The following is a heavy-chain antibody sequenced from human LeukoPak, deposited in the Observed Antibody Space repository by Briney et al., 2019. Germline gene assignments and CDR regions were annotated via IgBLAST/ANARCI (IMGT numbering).Heavy chain of an antibody. D-gene: IGHD3/OR15-3a*01. V-gene: IGHV1-2*02. CDR3: AGVDRRGLNWFDP. J-gene: IGHJ5*02. CDR1: GYTFTGYY. CDR2: INPNSGGT. Sequence: ASVKVSCKASGYTFTGYYMHWVRQAPGRGLEWMGWINPNSGGTNYAQKFQGRVTMTRNTSISTAYMELSRLRSDDTAVYYCAGVDRRGLNWFDPWGQGTLVTVSS.